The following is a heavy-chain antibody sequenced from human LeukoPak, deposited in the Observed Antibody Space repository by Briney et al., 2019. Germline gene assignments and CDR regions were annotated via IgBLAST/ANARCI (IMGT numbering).Heavy chain of an antibody. CDR2: IYYSGST. V-gene: IGHV4-39*01. D-gene: IGHD6-19*01. Sequence: SETLSLTCTVSGGSISSSSYYWCWIPQPPGKELEWIGSIYYSGSTYYNPSLKSLVTISVDTSKNQFSLKLSSVTAADTAVYYCARHGPYSSGWYGDWGQGTLVTVSS. CDR1: GGSISSSSYY. J-gene: IGHJ4*02. CDR3: ARHGPYSSGWYGD.